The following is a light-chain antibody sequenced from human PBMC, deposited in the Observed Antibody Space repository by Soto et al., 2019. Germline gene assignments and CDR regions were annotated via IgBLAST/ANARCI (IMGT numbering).Light chain of an antibody. CDR2: EVS. V-gene: IGLV2-14*01. Sequence: QSALTQPASVSGSPGQSITISCTGTSSDVGAYGYVSWYQQHPGKAPKLMIYEVSYRPSGVSNRFSGSKSGNAASLTISGLQAEDEADYYFSSYTTSSTVVFGGGTELTVL. CDR1: SSDVGAYGY. J-gene: IGLJ2*01. CDR3: SSYTTSSTVV.